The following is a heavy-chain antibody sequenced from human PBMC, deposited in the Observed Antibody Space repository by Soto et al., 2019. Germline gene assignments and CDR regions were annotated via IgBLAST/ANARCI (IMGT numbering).Heavy chain of an antibody. J-gene: IGHJ5*02. CDR2: IYHSGST. V-gene: IGHV4-30-2*01. Sequence: QLQLQASGSGLVKPSQTLSLTCAVSGGSISSGGYSWSWIRQPPGKGLEWIGYIYHSGSTYYNPSLKSRVTISVDRSKNQFSLKLSSVTAADTAGYYCAIVPDRWGQGTLVNFSS. CDR1: GGSISSGGYS. CDR3: AIVPDR. D-gene: IGHD2-2*01.